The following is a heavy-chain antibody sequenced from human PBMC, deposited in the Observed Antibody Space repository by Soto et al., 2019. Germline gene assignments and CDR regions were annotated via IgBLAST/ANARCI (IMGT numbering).Heavy chain of an antibody. CDR3: AKGWSDYNDY. CDR1: GFTFSTYA. D-gene: IGHD3-3*01. Sequence: EVQLLESGGGLVQPGGSLRLSCAASGFTFSTYAMSWVRQAPGRGLEWVSEISGSGGSTYYAESVKGRFTIPRDNSKNTLYLQMNSLRAEDTAVYYCAKGWSDYNDYWGQGMLVTVSP. V-gene: IGHV3-23*01. CDR2: ISGSGGST. J-gene: IGHJ4*02.